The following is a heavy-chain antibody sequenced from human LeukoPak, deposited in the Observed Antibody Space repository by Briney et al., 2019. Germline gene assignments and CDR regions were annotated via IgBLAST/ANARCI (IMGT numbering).Heavy chain of an antibody. CDR1: GFTFSSYE. V-gene: IGHV3-48*03. Sequence: GGSLRLSCAASGFTFSSYEMNWIRQAPGKGLEWISYISDSGTTIYYADSVKGRFTISRDNAGNSLYLRMNSLRAEDTAVYYCARGLDYGDYFDYWGQGTLVTVSS. D-gene: IGHD4-17*01. J-gene: IGHJ4*02. CDR3: ARGLDYGDYFDY. CDR2: ISDSGTTI.